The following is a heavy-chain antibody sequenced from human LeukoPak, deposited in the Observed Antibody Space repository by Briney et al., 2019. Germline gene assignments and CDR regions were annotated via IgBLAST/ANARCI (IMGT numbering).Heavy chain of an antibody. CDR2: IYYSGST. Sequence: PSETLSLTCTVSGDSISSYYWSWIRHPPRKGLGWRWYIYYSGSTKYNTSLKSGVTISVDTSKNQFSLKLSSVTAADTAVYYWARLQQGRMVAMVNNWFDPWGQGTLVTVSS. V-gene: IGHV4-59*08. CDR3: ARLQQGRMVAMVNNWFDP. CDR1: GDSISSYY. J-gene: IGHJ5*02. D-gene: IGHD5-18*01.